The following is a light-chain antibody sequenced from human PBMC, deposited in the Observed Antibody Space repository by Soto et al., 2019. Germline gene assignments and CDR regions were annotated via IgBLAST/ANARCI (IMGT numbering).Light chain of an antibody. CDR3: LQDYGDSWT. CDR1: RDVGSD. CDR2: AAS. V-gene: IGKV1-6*01. Sequence: TKMTHSPLSLSASVGEKIIVTCRASRDVGSDVSWYQQKPGQAPKLVIYAASNLYTGVPSRFSGRRSGTEFTLTISSLQPEDFASYYCLQDYGDSWTFGQGTKVDIK. J-gene: IGKJ1*01.